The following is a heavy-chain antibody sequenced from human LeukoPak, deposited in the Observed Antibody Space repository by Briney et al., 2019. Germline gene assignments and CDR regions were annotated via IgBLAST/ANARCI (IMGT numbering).Heavy chain of an antibody. CDR2: IFYSGST. CDR3: ARESDYGDYGAFDI. D-gene: IGHD4-17*01. CDR1: GGSISSYY. V-gene: IGHV4-59*01. Sequence: SETLSLTCTVSGGSISSYYWSWIRQPPGKGLEWIGYIFYSGSTNYNPSIKSRVTISVDTSKSQFSLKLSSVTAADTAVYYCARESDYGDYGAFDIWGQGTMVTVSS. J-gene: IGHJ3*02.